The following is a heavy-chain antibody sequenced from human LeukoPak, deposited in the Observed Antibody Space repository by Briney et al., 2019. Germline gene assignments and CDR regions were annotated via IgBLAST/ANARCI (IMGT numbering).Heavy chain of an antibody. Sequence: SETLSLTCTVSGGSISSSSYFWGWIRQPPGEGLEWIGSIYYSGSTYYNPSLKSRVTISVDTSKNQFSLNLTPVTAADTAVYFCARDLGMATADWGQGTLVTVSS. CDR3: ARDLGMATAD. D-gene: IGHD5-24*01. V-gene: IGHV4-39*07. CDR1: GGSISSSSYF. J-gene: IGHJ4*02. CDR2: IYYSGST.